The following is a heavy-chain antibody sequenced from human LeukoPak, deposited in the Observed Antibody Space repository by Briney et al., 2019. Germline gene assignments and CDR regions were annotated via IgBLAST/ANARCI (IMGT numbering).Heavy chain of an antibody. D-gene: IGHD5-24*01. CDR3: ARGSGFGWLPTYYYYYYGMDV. CDR1: GGSFSGYD. Sequence: SETLSLTCAVYGGSFSGYDWSWIRQPPGKGLEWIGQINHSGSTNYNPSLKSRVTISVDTSKNQFSLKLSSVTAADTAVYYCARGSGFGWLPTYYYYYYGMDVWGQGTTVTVSS. CDR2: INHSGST. J-gene: IGHJ6*02. V-gene: IGHV4-34*01.